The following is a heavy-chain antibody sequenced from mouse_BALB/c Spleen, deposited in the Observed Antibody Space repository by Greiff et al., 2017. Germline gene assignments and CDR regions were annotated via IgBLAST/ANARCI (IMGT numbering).Heavy chain of an antibody. D-gene: IGHD2-10*01. CDR3: ASTYYGNSTQLLYAMDY. Sequence: VQLQESGAELMKPGASVKISFKATGYTFSSYWIEWVKQRPGHGLEWIGEILPGSGSTNYNEKFKGKATFTADTSSNTAYMQLSSLTSEDSAVYYCASTYYGNSTQLLYAMDYWGQGTSVTVSS. J-gene: IGHJ4*01. CDR2: ILPGSGST. CDR1: GYTFSSYW. V-gene: IGHV1-9*01.